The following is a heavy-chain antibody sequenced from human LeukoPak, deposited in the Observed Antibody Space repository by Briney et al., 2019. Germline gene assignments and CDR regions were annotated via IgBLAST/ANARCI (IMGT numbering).Heavy chain of an antibody. J-gene: IGHJ4*02. CDR1: GGSISSYY. D-gene: IGHD3-10*01. V-gene: IGHV4-59*12. Sequence: MSSETLSLTCTVSGGSISSYYWSWIRQPPGKGLEWIGYIYYSGSTNYNPSLKSRVTISVDRSKNQFSLKLSSVTAADTAVYYCARGRYYYGSGSYPFDYWGQGTLVTVSS. CDR3: ARGRYYYGSGSYPFDY. CDR2: IYYSGST.